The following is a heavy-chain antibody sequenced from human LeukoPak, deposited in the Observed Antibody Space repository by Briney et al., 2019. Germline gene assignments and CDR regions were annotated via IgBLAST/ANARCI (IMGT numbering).Heavy chain of an antibody. CDR3: ASTTYYYDSSGYYFLHY. CDR2: IYTSGST. D-gene: IGHD3-22*01. J-gene: IGHJ4*02. CDR1: GDSIRSYY. V-gene: IGHV4-4*07. Sequence: SETLSLTCSVYGDSIRSYYWSWIRQPAWKGLEWIRRIYTSGSTNYDPSLQNRVTMSVDTSKNQFSLKLSSVTAADTAVYYCASTTYYYDSSGYYFLHYWGQGTLVTVSS.